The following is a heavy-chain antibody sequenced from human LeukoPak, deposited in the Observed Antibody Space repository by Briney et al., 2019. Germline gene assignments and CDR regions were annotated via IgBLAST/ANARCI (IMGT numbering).Heavy chain of an antibody. CDR2: IYYSGST. J-gene: IGHJ4*02. D-gene: IGHD2-15*01. CDR3: ARDCSGGSCLDY. CDR1: GGSISSGGYY. V-gene: IGHV4-31*03. Sequence: SETLSLTCTVSGGSISSGGYYWSWIRRHPGKGLEWIGYIYYSGSTYYNPSLKSRVTVSVDTSKNQFSLKLSSVTAADTAVYYCARDCSGGSCLDYWGQGTLVTVSS.